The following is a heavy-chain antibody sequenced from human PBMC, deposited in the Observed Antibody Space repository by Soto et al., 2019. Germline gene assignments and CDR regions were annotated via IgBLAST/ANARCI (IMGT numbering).Heavy chain of an antibody. CDR3: ARDHPYYYDSSGDRDNWFDP. CDR1: GYTFTSYG. J-gene: IGHJ5*02. V-gene: IGHV1-18*04. CDR2: ISAYNGNT. D-gene: IGHD3-22*01. Sequence: ASVKVSCKASGYTFTSYGISWVRQAPGQGLEWMGWISAYNGNTNYAQKLQGRVTMTTDTSTSTAYMELRSLRSDDTAVYYCARDHPYYYDSSGDRDNWFDPWGQGTLVTVSS.